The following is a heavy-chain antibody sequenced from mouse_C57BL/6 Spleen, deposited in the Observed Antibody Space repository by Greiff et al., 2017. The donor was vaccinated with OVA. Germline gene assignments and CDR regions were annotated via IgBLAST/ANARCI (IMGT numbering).Heavy chain of an antibody. Sequence: QVQLQQSGAELVRPGASVTLSCTASGYTFTDYEMHWVKQTPVHGLEWIGAIDLETGGTAYNQKFKGKAILTADKSSSTAYMELRSLTSEDSAVYYCTIPYYYGSSYVGWFAYWGQGTLVTVSA. D-gene: IGHD1-1*01. CDR2: IDLETGGT. CDR1: GYTFTDYE. V-gene: IGHV1-15*01. CDR3: TIPYYYGSSYVGWFAY. J-gene: IGHJ3*01.